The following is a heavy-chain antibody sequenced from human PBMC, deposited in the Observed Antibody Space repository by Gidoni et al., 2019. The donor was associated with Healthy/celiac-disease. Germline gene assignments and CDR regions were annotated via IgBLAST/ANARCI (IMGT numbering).Heavy chain of an antibody. V-gene: IGHV4-61*01. J-gene: IGHJ4*02. CDR2: IYYSGST. D-gene: IGHD1-7*01. CDR1: GGSVSSGSYY. CDR3: ARDPVYNWNYVR. Sequence: QVQLQESGPGLVKPSETLSLTCTVSGGSVSSGSYYWSWIRQPPGKGLEWIGYIYYSGSTNYNPSLKSRVTISVDTSKNQFSLKLSSVTAADTAVYYCARDPVYNWNYVRWGQGTLVTVSS.